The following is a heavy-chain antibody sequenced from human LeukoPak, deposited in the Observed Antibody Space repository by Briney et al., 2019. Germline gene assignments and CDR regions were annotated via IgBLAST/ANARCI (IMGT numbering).Heavy chain of an antibody. Sequence: ASVKVSCKASGYTFTGYYMQWVRQAPGQGLEWMGWINPSGGSTSYAQKFQGRVTMTRDMSTSTVYMELSSLRSEDTAVYYCARVIQLWSAGPYFDYWGQGTLVTVSS. CDR2: INPSGGST. J-gene: IGHJ4*02. CDR1: GYTFTGYY. CDR3: ARVIQLWSAGPYFDY. V-gene: IGHV1-46*01. D-gene: IGHD5-18*01.